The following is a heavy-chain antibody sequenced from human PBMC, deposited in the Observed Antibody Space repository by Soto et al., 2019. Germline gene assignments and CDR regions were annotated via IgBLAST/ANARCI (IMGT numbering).Heavy chain of an antibody. CDR1: GFTFSSYA. D-gene: IGHD6-19*01. Sequence: GGSLRLSCAASGFTFSSYAMSWVRQAPGKGLEWVSAISGSGGSTYYADSVKGRFTISRDNSKNTLYLQMNSLRAEDTAVYYCAKDVPSQWLVRKYFDLWGRGTLVTVSS. CDR2: ISGSGGST. J-gene: IGHJ2*01. CDR3: AKDVPSQWLVRKYFDL. V-gene: IGHV3-23*01.